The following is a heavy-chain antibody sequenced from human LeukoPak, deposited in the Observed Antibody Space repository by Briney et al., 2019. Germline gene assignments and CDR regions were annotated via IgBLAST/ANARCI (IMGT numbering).Heavy chain of an antibody. J-gene: IGHJ4*02. V-gene: IGHV3-7*01. CDR3: ASRKYYFDY. CDR1: RFTFSSYW. CDR2: IEKDGSKK. Sequence: GGSLRLSCAASRFTFSSYWMSWVRQAPGRGLEWVANIEKDGSKKNYVDSVKGRFTISRDNAKNSLYLQMNSLRAEDTAVYYCASRKYYFDYWGQGTLVTVSS.